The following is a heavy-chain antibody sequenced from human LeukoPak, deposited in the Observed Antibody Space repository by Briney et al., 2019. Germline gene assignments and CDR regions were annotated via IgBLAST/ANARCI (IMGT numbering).Heavy chain of an antibody. CDR1: GGTFSSYA. V-gene: IGHV1-69*01. CDR2: IIPIFGTA. Sequence: SVKVSCKASGGTFSSYAISWVRQAPGQGLEWMGGIIPIFGTANYAQKFQGRVTITADESTSTAYMELSSLRSEDTAVYYCAREGAYCGGDCYPDAFDIWGQGTMVTVSS. D-gene: IGHD2-21*01. CDR3: AREGAYCGGDCYPDAFDI. J-gene: IGHJ3*02.